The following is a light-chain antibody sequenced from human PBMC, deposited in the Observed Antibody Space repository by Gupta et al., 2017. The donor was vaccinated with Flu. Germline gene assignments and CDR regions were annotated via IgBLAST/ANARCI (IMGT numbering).Light chain of an antibody. V-gene: IGLV2-14*01. CDR3: SSSTTTSTYV. CDR1: SSDVGGYNY. CDR2: EVS. J-gene: IGLJ1*01. Sequence: QSALTQPASVSGSPGQSITISCTGTSSDVGGYNYVSWYQQSPGTAPKLMIYEVSNRPSGVSNRFSGSMSANTASLTISGLQAEDEADYYCSSSTTTSTYVFGTGTKVTVL.